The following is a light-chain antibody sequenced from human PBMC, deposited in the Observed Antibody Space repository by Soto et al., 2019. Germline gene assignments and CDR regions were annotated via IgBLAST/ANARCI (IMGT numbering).Light chain of an antibody. J-gene: IGLJ2*01. CDR3: SSFVGDNNVV. Sequence: QSALTQPPSASGSPGQSVTISCTGTSSDVGAYNYVSWYQQHPGKAPKLMIYEVNKRPSGVPDRFSGSKSGNTASLTVSGLQPEDEADYYCSSFVGDNNVVFGGGTKLTVL. CDR2: EVN. V-gene: IGLV2-8*01. CDR1: SSDVGAYNY.